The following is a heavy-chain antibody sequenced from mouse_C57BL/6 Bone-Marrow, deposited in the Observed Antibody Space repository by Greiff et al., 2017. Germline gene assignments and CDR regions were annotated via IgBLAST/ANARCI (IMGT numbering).Heavy chain of an antibody. D-gene: IGHD1-1*01. CDR3: ARRGSSLAWFAY. CDR1: GYAFSSSW. J-gene: IGHJ3*01. Sequence: VKLMASGPELVKPGASVKISCKASGYAFSSSWMNWVKQKPGKGLEWIGRIYPGDGDTNYNGKFKGKATLTADKSSSTAYMQLSRLTSEDSAVYFCARRGSSLAWFAYWGQGTLVTVSA. V-gene: IGHV1-82*01. CDR2: IYPGDGDT.